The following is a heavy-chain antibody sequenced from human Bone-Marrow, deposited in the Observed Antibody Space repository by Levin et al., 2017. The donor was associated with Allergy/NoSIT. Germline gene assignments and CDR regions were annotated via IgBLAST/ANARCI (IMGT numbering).Heavy chain of an antibody. D-gene: IGHD3-22*01. J-gene: IGHJ3*02. Sequence: SGPTLVKPTETLTLTCTVSGFSLSNARMGVSWIRQPPGKALEWLAHIFSNDEKSYSTSLKSRLTISKDTSKSQVVLTMTNMDPVDTATYYCARIVWGYYDTLPNNAFDIWGQGTMVTVSS. V-gene: IGHV2-26*01. CDR1: GFSLSNARMG. CDR3: ARIVWGYYDTLPNNAFDI. CDR2: IFSNDEK.